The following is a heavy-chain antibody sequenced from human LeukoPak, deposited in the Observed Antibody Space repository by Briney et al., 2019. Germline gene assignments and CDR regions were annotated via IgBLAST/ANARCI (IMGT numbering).Heavy chain of an antibody. D-gene: IGHD3-22*01. CDR3: AKVGGGMIVVVRFDY. CDR1: GFTFSSYA. Sequence: GGSLRLSCAASGFTFSSYAMTWVRQAPGKGLEWVSAISGGGGSTDYADSVKGRFTISRDNSKNTLYLQMNSLRAEDTAVYYCAKVGGGMIVVVRFDYWGQGTLVTVSS. V-gene: IGHV3-23*01. CDR2: ISGGGGST. J-gene: IGHJ4*02.